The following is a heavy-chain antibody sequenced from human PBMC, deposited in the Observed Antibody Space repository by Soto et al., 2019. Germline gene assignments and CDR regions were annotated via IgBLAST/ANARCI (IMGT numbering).Heavy chain of an antibody. V-gene: IGHV1-2*02. Sequence: ASLKGYCKGSGYTFTGYYIHWVRQNPGQGLEWMGWINPNSGGTNYAQKFQGRVTMTRDTSISTAYMELSRLRSDDTAVYYCARGPAMIAKDWFDPWGQGTLVTVSS. D-gene: IGHD3-22*01. CDR3: ARGPAMIAKDWFDP. CDR2: INPNSGGT. CDR1: GYTFTGYY. J-gene: IGHJ5*02.